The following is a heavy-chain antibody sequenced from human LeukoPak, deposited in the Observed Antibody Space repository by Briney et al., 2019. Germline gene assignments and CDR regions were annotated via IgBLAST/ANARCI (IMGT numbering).Heavy chain of an antibody. Sequence: PGGSLRLSCAASGFTFDDYAMHWVRQAPGKGLEWVSSINWNSGTIGYADSVKGRFTISRDNAKNSLYLQMNSLRAEDTAVYYCARESIMGIANAFDIWGQGTMVTVSS. D-gene: IGHD6-13*01. CDR2: INWNSGTI. V-gene: IGHV3-9*01. J-gene: IGHJ3*02. CDR1: GFTFDDYA. CDR3: ARESIMGIANAFDI.